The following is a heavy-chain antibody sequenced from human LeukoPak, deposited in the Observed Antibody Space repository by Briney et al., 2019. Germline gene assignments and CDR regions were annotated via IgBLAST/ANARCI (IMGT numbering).Heavy chain of an antibody. D-gene: IGHD3-10*01. V-gene: IGHV1-2*07. CDR3: ARPTMVRGFINQVDFDY. CDR1: GYTFTGYY. Sequence: ASVKVSCKASGYTFTGYYMHWERQAPGQGLEWMGWINPNSGGTNYARKFQVRVTMTRDTSISTAYIELSRLRSDDTAVYYCARPTMVRGFINQVDFDYWGQGTLVTVSS. CDR2: INPNSGGT. J-gene: IGHJ4*02.